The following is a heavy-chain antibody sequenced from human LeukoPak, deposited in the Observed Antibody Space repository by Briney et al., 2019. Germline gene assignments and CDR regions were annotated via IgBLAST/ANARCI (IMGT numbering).Heavy chain of an antibody. D-gene: IGHD2-15*01. V-gene: IGHV1-46*01. CDR2: INPSGGST. CDR1: GYTFTSYY. J-gene: IGHJ4*02. Sequence: GSVKVSCKASGYTFTSYYMHWVRQAPGRGLEWMGIINPSGGSTSYAQKFQGRVTMTRDTSTSTVYMELSSLRSEDTAVYYCARWVVVAAHFDYWGQGTLVTVSS. CDR3: ARWVVVAAHFDY.